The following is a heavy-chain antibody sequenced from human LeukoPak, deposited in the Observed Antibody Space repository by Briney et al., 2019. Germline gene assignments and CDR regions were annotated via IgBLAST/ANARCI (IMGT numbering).Heavy chain of an antibody. J-gene: IGHJ3*02. CDR2: IAHDGSNK. Sequence: GGSLRLSCVASGFTFSDYIMHWVRQAPGKGLEWVAVIAHDGSNKFYADSVKGRFTISRDNSKKMLYLQMNSLRDGDTAMYYCVRGGIRVSGIDAFDIWGHGTMVTVSS. D-gene: IGHD5/OR15-5a*01. CDR1: GFTFSDYI. CDR3: VRGGIRVSGIDAFDI. V-gene: IGHV3-30*07.